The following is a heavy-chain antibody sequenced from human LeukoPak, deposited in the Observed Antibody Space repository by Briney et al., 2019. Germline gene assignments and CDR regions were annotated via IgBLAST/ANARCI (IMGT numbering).Heavy chain of an antibody. J-gene: IGHJ4*02. Sequence: GGSLRLSCAASGFSFSGSGMHWVRQAPGKGLEWVALIWFDGSHRYYADSVKGRITISRDNSNNTLFLQMNSLRVEDTAVYYCAKAGDWGQGTLVTVSS. CDR2: IWFDGSHR. V-gene: IGHV3-33*06. CDR3: AKAGD. CDR1: GFSFSGSG.